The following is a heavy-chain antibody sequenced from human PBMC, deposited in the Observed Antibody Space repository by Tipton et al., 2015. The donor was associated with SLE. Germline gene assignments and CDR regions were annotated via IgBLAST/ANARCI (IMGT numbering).Heavy chain of an antibody. CDR2: IYYSGST. V-gene: IGHV4-59*11. CDR3: ARDTGLLWFREPIGLGYFDL. D-gene: IGHD3-10*01. CDR1: GGSISSHY. Sequence: TLSLTCTVSGGSISSHYWSWIRQPPGKGLEWIGYIYYSGSTNYNPSLKSRVAISVDTSKNQFSLKLTSVTAADTAVYYCARDTGLLWFREPIGLGYFDLWGRGPLVTVSS. J-gene: IGHJ2*01.